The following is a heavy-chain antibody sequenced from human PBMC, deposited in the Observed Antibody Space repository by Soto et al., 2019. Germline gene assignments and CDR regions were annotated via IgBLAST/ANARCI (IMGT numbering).Heavy chain of an antibody. CDR2: ISYDGSNK. CDR1: GFTFSSYA. CDR3: ARDPLWGTAMVLWYFDL. J-gene: IGHJ2*01. D-gene: IGHD5-18*01. Sequence: QVQLVESGGGVVQPGRSLRLSCAASGFTFSSYAMHWVRQAPGKGLEWVAVISYDGSNKYYADSVKGRFTISRDNSKNTLYLQMTSLRAEDTAVYYCARDPLWGTAMVLWYFDLLGRGTLVTVSS. V-gene: IGHV3-30-3*01.